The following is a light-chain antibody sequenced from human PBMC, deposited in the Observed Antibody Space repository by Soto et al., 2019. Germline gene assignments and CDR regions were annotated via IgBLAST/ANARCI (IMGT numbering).Light chain of an antibody. J-gene: IGLJ2*01. CDR1: TSNIGTNY. Sequence: QSVLTQPPSVSAAPGQKVTISCSGTTSNIGTNYVSWYQHLPGTGPKLLIYDNNKRPSGIPDRFSGSKSGTSATLGITGLQTGDEADYYCGTWDNNLSAGVFGGGTKLTVL. CDR3: GTWDNNLSAGV. CDR2: DNN. V-gene: IGLV1-51*01.